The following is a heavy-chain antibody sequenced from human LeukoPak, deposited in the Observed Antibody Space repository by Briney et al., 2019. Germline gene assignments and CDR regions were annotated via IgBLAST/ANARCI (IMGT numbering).Heavy chain of an antibody. CDR2: IYYSGGT. V-gene: IGHV4-59*01. CDR3: ARDPEFDGGHGFDH. J-gene: IGHJ4*02. Sequence: SPSETLSLTCSASGGSLSNYYWNWIRQPPGKGLEWIGQIYYSGGTKYNPSLQSRVTISVDTSKTQFSLKLSSVTAADTAVYYCARDPEFDGGHGFDHWGQGTLVTVSS. CDR1: GGSLSNYY. D-gene: IGHD4-23*01.